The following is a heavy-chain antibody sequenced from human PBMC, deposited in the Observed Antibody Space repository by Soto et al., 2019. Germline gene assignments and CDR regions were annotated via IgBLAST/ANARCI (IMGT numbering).Heavy chain of an antibody. V-gene: IGHV3-48*01. CDR3: ARVRSYYGMAF. CDR1: GFTCSTYG. J-gene: IGHJ6*02. D-gene: IGHD3-10*01. Sequence: EVQLVESGGGLEQPGGSLRLSCAGSGFTCSTYGINWVRPAPGKGLEWVSYISSGSGAIYYADSVKGRFTISRDNAKNSLYLQMNSLRAEDTAVYHCARVRSYYGMAFWGQGTTVTVSS. CDR2: ISSGSGAI.